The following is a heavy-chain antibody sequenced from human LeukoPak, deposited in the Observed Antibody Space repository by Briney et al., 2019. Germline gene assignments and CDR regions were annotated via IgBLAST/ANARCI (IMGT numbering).Heavy chain of an antibody. V-gene: IGHV4-4*02. Sequence: SGTLFLTCAVSGGSISSSNWWSWVRQHPGKGLEWIGYIYYSGSTYYNPSLKSRVTISVDTSKNQFSLKLSSVTAADTAVYYCAREGASSGSYKHWGQGTLVTVSS. D-gene: IGHD3-10*01. CDR3: AREGASSGSYKH. J-gene: IGHJ4*02. CDR1: GGSISSSNW. CDR2: IYYSGST.